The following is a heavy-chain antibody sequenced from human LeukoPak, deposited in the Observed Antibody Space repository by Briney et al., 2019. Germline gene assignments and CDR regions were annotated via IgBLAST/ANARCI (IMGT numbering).Heavy chain of an antibody. V-gene: IGHV3-53*01. Sequence: GGSLRLSCTVSGFTVSSNSMSWVRQAPGKGLEWVSFIYSDNTHYSDSVKGRFTISRDNAKNSLYLHMNSLRAEDTAVYYCARDSTYYYGSGSYSSYFDYWGQGTLVTVSS. CDR1: GFTVSSNS. D-gene: IGHD3-10*01. CDR2: IYSDNT. CDR3: ARDSTYYYGSGSYSSYFDY. J-gene: IGHJ4*02.